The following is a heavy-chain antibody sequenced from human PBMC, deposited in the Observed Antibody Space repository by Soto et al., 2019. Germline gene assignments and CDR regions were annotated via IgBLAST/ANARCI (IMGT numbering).Heavy chain of an antibody. CDR3: ARGNLWFGELLLGPLPFDY. V-gene: IGHV1-8*01. D-gene: IGHD3-10*01. J-gene: IGHJ4*02. CDR1: GYTFTSYD. CDR2: MNPNSGNT. Sequence: ASVKVSCKASGYTFTSYDINWVRQATGQGLEWMGWMNPNSGNTGYAQKFQGRVTMTRNTSISTAYMELSSLRSEDTAVYYCARGNLWFGELLLGPLPFDYWGQGTLVTVSS.